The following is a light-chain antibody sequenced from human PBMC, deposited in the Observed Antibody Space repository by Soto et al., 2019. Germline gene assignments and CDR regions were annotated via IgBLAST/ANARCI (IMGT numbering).Light chain of an antibody. CDR2: YDS. Sequence: SYELTQPPSVSVAPGKTARITYGGNNIGSKSVHWYQQKPGQAPVLVIYYDSDRPSGIPERFSGSNSGNTATLTISRVEAGDEADYYCQVWDSSSDHRWVFGTGTKLTVL. J-gene: IGLJ1*01. V-gene: IGLV3-21*04. CDR1: NIGSKS. CDR3: QVWDSSSDHRWV.